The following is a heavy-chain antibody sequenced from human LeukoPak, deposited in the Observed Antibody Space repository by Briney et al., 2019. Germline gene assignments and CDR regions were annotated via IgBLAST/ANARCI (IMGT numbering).Heavy chain of an antibody. CDR2: IKSKIDGGTT. V-gene: IGHV3-15*01. Sequence: GGSLRLSCAASGFTFSNAWMSWVRQAPGKGLEWVGRIKSKIDGGTTDYAAPVKGRFTISRDDSKNTLYLQMNSLKTEDTAVYYCTTDKKGAFDIWGQGTMVTVSS. J-gene: IGHJ3*02. CDR1: GFTFSNAW. CDR3: TTDKKGAFDI.